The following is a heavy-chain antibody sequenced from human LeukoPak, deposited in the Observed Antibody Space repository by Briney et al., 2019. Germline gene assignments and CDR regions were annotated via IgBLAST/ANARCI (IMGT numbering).Heavy chain of an antibody. D-gene: IGHD4-23*01. V-gene: IGHV4-34*01. CDR3: ARGRPIGGNPLLSY. CDR1: GGSFSGYY. J-gene: IGHJ4*02. CDR2: INHSGST. Sequence: SETLSLTRAVYGGSFSGYYWSWIRQPPGKGLEWIGEINHSGSTNYNPSLKSRVTISVDTSKNQFSLKLSSVTAADTAVYYCARGRPIGGNPLLSYWGQGTLVTVSS.